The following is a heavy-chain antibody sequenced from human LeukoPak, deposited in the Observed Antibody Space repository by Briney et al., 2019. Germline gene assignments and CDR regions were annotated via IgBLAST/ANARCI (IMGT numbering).Heavy chain of an antibody. CDR2: IKQDGSEK. Sequence: GGSPRLSCAASGFTFSSYWMTWVRQAPGKGLEWVANIKQDGSEKYYVDSVKGRFTISRDNAKNSLYLQLNSLRAEDTAVYYCSDYTTSRGGFDHWGQGTLVTVSS. CDR1: GFTFSSYW. D-gene: IGHD2-2*02. CDR3: SDYTTSRGGFDH. J-gene: IGHJ4*02. V-gene: IGHV3-7*01.